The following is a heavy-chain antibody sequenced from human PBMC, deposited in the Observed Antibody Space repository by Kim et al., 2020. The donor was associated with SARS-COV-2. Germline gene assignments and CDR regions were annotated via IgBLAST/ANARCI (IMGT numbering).Heavy chain of an antibody. CDR2: IIPILGIA. J-gene: IGHJ4*02. V-gene: IGHV1-69*04. CDR3: AREFVGCRNYYDSSGYYCPLDY. D-gene: IGHD3-22*01. Sequence: SVKVSYKASGGTFSSYTISWVRQAPGQGLEWMGRIIPILGIANYAQKFQGRVTITADKSTSTAYMELSSLRPEDTAVYYCAREFVGCRNYYDSSGYYCPLDYWGQGTLVTVSS. CDR1: GGTFSSYT.